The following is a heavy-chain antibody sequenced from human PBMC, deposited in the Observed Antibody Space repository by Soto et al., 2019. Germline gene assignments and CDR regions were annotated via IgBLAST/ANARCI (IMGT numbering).Heavy chain of an antibody. D-gene: IGHD3-9*01. CDR1: GGSISSSSYY. CDR2: IYYSGST. Sequence: QLQLQESGPGLVKPSETLSLTCTVSGGSISSSSYYWGWIRQPPGKGLEWIGSIYYSGSTYYNPALSGRVPIPVHTSETQFSLKLSSVPAADPAVYYCASLWAPFGNFAWLPPGHYYYGMDVWGQGTTVTVSS. J-gene: IGHJ6*02. V-gene: IGHV4-39*01. CDR3: ASLWAPFGNFAWLPPGHYYYGMDV.